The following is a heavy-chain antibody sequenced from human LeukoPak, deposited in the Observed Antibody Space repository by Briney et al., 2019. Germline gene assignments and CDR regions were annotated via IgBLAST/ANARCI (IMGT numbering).Heavy chain of an antibody. J-gene: IGHJ4*02. CDR2: ISSSGSFI. Sequence: GGSLRLSCAASGFIFSDYYMSWIRQAPGKGLEWVSYISSSGSFIYYADSVKGRFIISRDNAKNSLYLQMNSLRAEDTAVYYCARLREIPVFGVVTKSTSYFDYWGQGTLVTVSS. V-gene: IGHV3-11*04. CDR3: ARLREIPVFGVVTKSTSYFDY. CDR1: GFIFSDYY. D-gene: IGHD3-3*01.